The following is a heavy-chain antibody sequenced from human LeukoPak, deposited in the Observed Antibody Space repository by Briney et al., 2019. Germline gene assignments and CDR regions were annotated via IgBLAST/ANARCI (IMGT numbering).Heavy chain of an antibody. CDR2: MNPNSGNT. V-gene: IGHV1-8*03. Sequence: ASVKVSCKASGYTFTSYDINWVRQATGQGLEWMGWMNPNSGNTGYAQKFQGRVTITRNTSINTAYMELSSLRSDDTAVYYCARDLKRSRARWENLGFDPWGQGTLVTVSS. CDR1: GYTFTSYD. J-gene: IGHJ5*02. D-gene: IGHD1-26*01. CDR3: ARDLKRSRARWENLGFDP.